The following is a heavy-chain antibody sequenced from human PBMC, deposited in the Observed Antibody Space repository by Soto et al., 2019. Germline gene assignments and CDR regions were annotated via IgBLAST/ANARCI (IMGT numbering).Heavy chain of an antibody. D-gene: IGHD3-16*02. CDR2: VSGSGGST. J-gene: IGHJ3*02. Sequence: EVPLLESGGGLVQPGGSLRLSCAASGFTFRNFAMSWVRQAPGKGLEWVAGVSGSGGSTYYADSVKGRFTISRDTFKNTLYMEMFSLREDDTAIYYCAKEWLSLAEHSTFDAPFDICGQGTMVTVSS. CDR3: AKEWLSLAEHSTFDAPFDI. V-gene: IGHV3-23*01. CDR1: GFTFRNFA.